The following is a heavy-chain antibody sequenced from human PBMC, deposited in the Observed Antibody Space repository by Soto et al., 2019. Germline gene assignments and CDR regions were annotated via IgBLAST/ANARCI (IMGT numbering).Heavy chain of an antibody. CDR2: ISGNGGTT. D-gene: IGHD3-3*01. V-gene: IGHV3-23*01. J-gene: IGHJ4*02. Sequence: VQLQESGPGLVKPSGTLSLTCAVSGGSISSSYAMSWVRQAPGKGLEWVSVISGNGGTTYYADSAKGRFTISRDNSESMLYLQMNSLRPEDTAIYYCAKGREHTMFGVDTLFDYWGQGTLLTVSS. CDR1: GGSISSSYA. CDR3: AKGREHTMFGVDTLFDY.